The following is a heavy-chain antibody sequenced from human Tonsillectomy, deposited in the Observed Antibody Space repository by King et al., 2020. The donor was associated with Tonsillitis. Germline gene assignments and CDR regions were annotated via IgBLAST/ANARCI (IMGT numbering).Heavy chain of an antibody. D-gene: IGHD3-10*01. CDR1: GGTFSRYA. V-gene: IGHV1-69*12. CDR2: IIPIFGTA. J-gene: IGHJ5*02. Sequence: QFQLVQSGAEVKKPGSSVKVSCKASGGTFSRYAISWVRQAPGQGLEWMGGIIPIFGTANYAQKFQGRVTITADESTSTVYMELSSLRSDDTAVYYCARDRGTMGFDPWGQGTLVTVSS. CDR3: ARDRGTMGFDP.